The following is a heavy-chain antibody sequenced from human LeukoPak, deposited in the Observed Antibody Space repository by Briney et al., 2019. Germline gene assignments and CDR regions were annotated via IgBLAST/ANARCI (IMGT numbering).Heavy chain of an antibody. D-gene: IGHD3-22*01. V-gene: IGHV3-30-3*01. Sequence: GGSLRLSCAASGLTFSSYAMHWVRQAPGKGLEWVAVISYDGSNKYYADSVKGRFTISRDNSKNTLYLQMNSLRAEDTAVYYCAKAPGTMIVVVITTWGQGTLVTVSS. CDR1: GLTFSSYA. CDR2: ISYDGSNK. CDR3: AKAPGTMIVVVITT. J-gene: IGHJ4*02.